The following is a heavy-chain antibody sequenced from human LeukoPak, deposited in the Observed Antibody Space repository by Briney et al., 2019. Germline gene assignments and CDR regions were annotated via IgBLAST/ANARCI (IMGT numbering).Heavy chain of an antibody. D-gene: IGHD2-2*01. V-gene: IGHV3-30*18. CDR3: AKATRIPATASILYYYYYYMDV. CDR1: GFTFSSYG. J-gene: IGHJ6*03. Sequence: GRSLRLSCAASGFTFSSYGMHWVRQAPGKGLEWVAVISYDGSNKYYADSVKGRFTISRDNSKNTLYLQMNSLRAEDTAVYYCAKATRIPATASILYYYYYYMDVWGKGTTVTVSS. CDR2: ISYDGSNK.